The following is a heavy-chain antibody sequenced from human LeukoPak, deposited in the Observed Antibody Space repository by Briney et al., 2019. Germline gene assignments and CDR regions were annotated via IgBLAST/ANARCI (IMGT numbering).Heavy chain of an antibody. D-gene: IGHD3-22*01. V-gene: IGHV3-30*18. Sequence: GGSLRLSCAASGFTFSSYGMHWVRQAPGKGLEWVAVISYDGSNKYYADSVKGRFTISRDNSKNTLYLQMNSLGAEDTAIYYCAEDRGTYYDSSDYYFFGYYFDYWGQGTLVSVSS. CDR2: ISYDGSNK. J-gene: IGHJ4*02. CDR3: AEDRGTYYDSSDYYFFGYYFDY. CDR1: GFTFSSYG.